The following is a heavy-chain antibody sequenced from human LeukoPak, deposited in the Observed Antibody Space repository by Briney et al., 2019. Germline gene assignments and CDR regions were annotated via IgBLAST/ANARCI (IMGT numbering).Heavy chain of an antibody. CDR3: ANSVNDLFDY. V-gene: IGHV3-23*01. Sequence: GGSLRLSCAASGFTFSSYAMSWVRQAPGKGLEWVSAISGSGGTPYYADSVNGRFTISSDNSNNTLYLQMNSLRAEGTAVYYCANSVNDLFDYWGQGTLVTVSS. CDR2: ISGSGGTP. CDR1: GFTFSSYA. J-gene: IGHJ4*02. D-gene: IGHD1-1*01.